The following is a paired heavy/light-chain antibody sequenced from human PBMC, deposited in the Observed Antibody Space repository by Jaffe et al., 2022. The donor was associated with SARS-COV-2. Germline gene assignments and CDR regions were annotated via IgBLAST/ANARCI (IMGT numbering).Light chain of an antibody. J-gene: IGLJ3*02. CDR1: SGDVGGYTH. CDR2: DVN. V-gene: IGLV2-14*01. CDR3: SSYTGSSTLV. Sequence: QSALTQPASVSGSPGQSITISCTGTSGDVGGYTHVSWYQQYPGKAPKLMIFDVNTRPSGVSNRFSGSKSANTASLTISRLQAEDEADYYCSSYTGSSTLVFGGGTKLTVL.
Heavy chain of an antibody. CDR2: ISRPGST. D-gene: IGHD5-18*01. V-gene: IGHV4-38-2*02. J-gene: IGHJ5*02. Sequence: QVHLQESGPGLVKPSETLSLTCTVSYYSMYTGYYWGWIRQPAGKGLEWIGSISRPGSTYYNPSLKSRVTISVDTSKTQFSLKLTSVTAADTAVYYCARGGDTHVLNWFDPWGQGTLVTVSS. CDR3: ARGGDTHVLNWFDP. CDR1: YYSMYTGYY.